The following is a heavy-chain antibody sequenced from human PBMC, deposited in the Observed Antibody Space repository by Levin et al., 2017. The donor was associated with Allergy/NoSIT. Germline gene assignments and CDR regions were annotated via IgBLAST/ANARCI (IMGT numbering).Heavy chain of an antibody. D-gene: IGHD3-3*01. CDR3: ARDPISDFWSGYYGDAFDS. Sequence: GESLKISCAASGFTFSSYAMHWVRQAPGKGLEWVAVISYDGSNKYYADSVKGRFTISRDNSKNTLYLQMNSLRAEDTAVYYCARDPISDFWSGYYGDAFDSWGQGTMVTVSS. CDR1: GFTFSSYA. V-gene: IGHV3-30*04. CDR2: ISYDGSNK. J-gene: IGHJ3*02.